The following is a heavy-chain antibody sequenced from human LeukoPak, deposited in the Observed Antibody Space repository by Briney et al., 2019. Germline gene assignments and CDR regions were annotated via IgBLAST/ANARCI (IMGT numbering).Heavy chain of an antibody. V-gene: IGHV3-7*01. D-gene: IGHD6-6*01. CDR1: GVTSSSDW. Sequence: GGSLRLSCAASGVTSSSDWMSWVRQAPGEGLEWVANIKQDGSEKYYVDSVKGRFTISRDKAKNSLYLQMNSLRAEDTAVYYCAREAIASRNFDYWGQGHLVTVSS. CDR3: AREAIASRNFDY. CDR2: IKQDGSEK. J-gene: IGHJ4*02.